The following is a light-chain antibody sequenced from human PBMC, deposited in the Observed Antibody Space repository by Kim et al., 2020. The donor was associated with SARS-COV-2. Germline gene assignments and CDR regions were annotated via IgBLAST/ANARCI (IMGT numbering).Light chain of an antibody. CDR1: QGISNS. Sequence: ASGGDRVTITCRASQGISNSLVWYQQKSGKAPNLLVYTTSTLHSGVPSRFSGSGSGTDYTLTISSLQPEDFATYYCQQYYSVPLTFGGGTKVDIK. CDR2: TTS. J-gene: IGKJ4*01. CDR3: QQYYSVPLT. V-gene: IGKV1-NL1*01.